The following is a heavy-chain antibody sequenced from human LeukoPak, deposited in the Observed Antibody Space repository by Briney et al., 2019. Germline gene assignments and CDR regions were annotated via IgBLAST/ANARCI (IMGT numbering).Heavy chain of an antibody. CDR2: ISSSSRTI. Sequence: GGSLRLSCAASGFTFSSYNMNWVRQAPGKGLEWVSHISSSSRTIYYADPVKGRFTISRDNARNSLYLQMNSLRAEDTAVYYCTREAPTTVTTLDYWGRGTLVTVSS. J-gene: IGHJ4*02. V-gene: IGHV3-48*01. D-gene: IGHD4-17*01. CDR3: TREAPTTVTTLDY. CDR1: GFTFSSYN.